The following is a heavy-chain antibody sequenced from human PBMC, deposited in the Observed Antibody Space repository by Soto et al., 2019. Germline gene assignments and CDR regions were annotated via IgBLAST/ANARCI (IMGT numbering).Heavy chain of an antibody. CDR2: IIPILGIA. V-gene: IGHV1-69*02. CDR1: GGTFSSYT. J-gene: IGHJ6*03. Sequence: GASVKVSCKASGGTFSSYTISWVRQAPGQGLEWMGRIIPILGIANYAQKFQGRVTITADKSTSTAYMELSSLRSEDTAVYYCARGIGYCSSTSCYYTPYYMDVWGKGTTVTVSS. D-gene: IGHD2-2*03. CDR3: ARGIGYCSSTSCYYTPYYMDV.